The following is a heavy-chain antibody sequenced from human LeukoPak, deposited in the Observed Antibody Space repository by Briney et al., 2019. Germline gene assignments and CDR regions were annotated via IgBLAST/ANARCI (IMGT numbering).Heavy chain of an antibody. CDR2: MSYDGSQK. Sequence: PGGSLRLSCAASGFSFSSYPMHWVRQAPGKGLEWVAIMSYDGSQKYYEDSVKGRFTISRDNSRNTLYLQMDSLRPEDTAVYYCARDRRLVPAANIGDPGIFDYWGQGTLVTVSS. J-gene: IGHJ4*02. V-gene: IGHV3-30-3*01. D-gene: IGHD2-2*01. CDR3: ARDRRLVPAANIGDPGIFDY. CDR1: GFSFSSYP.